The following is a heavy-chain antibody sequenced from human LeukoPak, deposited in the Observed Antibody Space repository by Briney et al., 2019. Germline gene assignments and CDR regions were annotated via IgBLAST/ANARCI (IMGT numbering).Heavy chain of an antibody. D-gene: IGHD3-3*01. J-gene: IGHJ5*02. V-gene: IGHV1-8*01. CDR3: ARGGRITIFGVVENWFDP. Sequence: ASVKVSCKASGYTFTSYDINWVRQATGQGLEWMGWMNPNSGNTGYAQKFQGRVTMTRNTFISTAYMELSSLRSEDTAVYYCARGGRITIFGVVENWFDPWGQGTLVTVSS. CDR1: GYTFTSYD. CDR2: MNPNSGNT.